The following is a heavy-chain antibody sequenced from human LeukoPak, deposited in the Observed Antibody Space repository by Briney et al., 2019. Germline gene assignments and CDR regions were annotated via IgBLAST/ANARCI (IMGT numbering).Heavy chain of an antibody. CDR1: EFSVGSNY. D-gene: IGHD1-26*01. J-gene: IGHJ4*02. CDR2: ISSSSSYI. V-gene: IGHV3-21*01. Sequence: GGSLRLSCAASEFSVGSNYMTWVRQAPGKGLEWVSSISSSSSYIYYADSVKGRFTISRDNAKNSLYLQMNSLRAEDTAVYYCARDYGAQKYYFDYWGQGTLVTVSS. CDR3: ARDYGAQKYYFDY.